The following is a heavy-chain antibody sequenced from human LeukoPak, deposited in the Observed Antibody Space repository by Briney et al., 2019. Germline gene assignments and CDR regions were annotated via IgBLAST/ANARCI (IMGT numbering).Heavy chain of an antibody. V-gene: IGHV3-21*01. CDR2: ISSSSSYI. CDR3: ARVIAALYDAFDI. J-gene: IGHJ3*02. Sequence: GGSLRLSCAASGFTFSSYSINWVRQAPGKGLEWVSSISSSSSYIYYADSVKGRFTISRDNAKNSLYLQMNSLRAEDTAVYYCARVIAALYDAFDIWGQGTMVTVSS. D-gene: IGHD6-6*01. CDR1: GFTFSSYS.